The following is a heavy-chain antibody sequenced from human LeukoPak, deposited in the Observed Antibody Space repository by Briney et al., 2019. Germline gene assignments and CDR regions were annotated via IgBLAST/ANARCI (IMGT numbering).Heavy chain of an antibody. V-gene: IGHV1-3*01. J-gene: IGHJ6*02. Sequence: GASVKVSCKASGYSFSTYAIHWVRQAPGQRLEWMGWINAGNGNTKYSQKFQDRVSITRDTSASAAYMELSSLRSEDTAVYYCARATTDYYYYYGMDVWGQGTTVTVSS. CDR1: GYSFSTYA. D-gene: IGHD1-14*01. CDR3: ARATTDYYYYYGMDV. CDR2: INAGNGNT.